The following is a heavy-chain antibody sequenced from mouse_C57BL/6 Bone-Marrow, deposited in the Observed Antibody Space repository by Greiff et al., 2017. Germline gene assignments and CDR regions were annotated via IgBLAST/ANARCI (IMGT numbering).Heavy chain of an antibody. CDR1: GYTFTDYY. V-gene: IGHV1-76*01. CDR3: AGFDSYAIDY. J-gene: IGHJ4*01. CDR2: IYPGSGNT. Sequence: VQLQQSGAELVRPGASVKLSCKASGYTFTDYYINWVKQRPGQGLEWIARIYPGSGNTYYNEKFKGKATLTAEKSSSPAYMQLSSLTSEDSAVYFCAGFDSYAIDYWGQGTSVTVSS.